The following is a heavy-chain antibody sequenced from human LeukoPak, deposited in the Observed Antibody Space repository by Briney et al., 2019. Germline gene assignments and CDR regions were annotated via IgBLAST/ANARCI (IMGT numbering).Heavy chain of an antibody. CDR1: GFTFSSYA. V-gene: IGHV3-23*01. D-gene: IGHD3-10*01. J-gene: IGHJ4*02. Sequence: GGSLRLSCAASGFTFSSYAMSWVRQAPGKGLEWVSVISGSGGSTDYADPVKGRFTISRDNSKNTLYLQTNSLRAEDTAVYYCAKAVYRITMVQEPLDFWGQGTLVTVSS. CDR2: ISGSGGST. CDR3: AKAVYRITMVQEPLDF.